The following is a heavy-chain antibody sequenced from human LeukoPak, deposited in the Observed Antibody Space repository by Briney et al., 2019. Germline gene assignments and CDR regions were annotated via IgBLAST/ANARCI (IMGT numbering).Heavy chain of an antibody. J-gene: IGHJ6*02. V-gene: IGHV3-30*04. D-gene: IGHD6-13*01. Sequence: GGSLRLSCVASGLTFSNSAMHWVRQAPGKGLEWVAIMSFDGSHERYGDSVKGRFTISRDNSKNTLYLQMNSLRAEDTAVYYCAYARGSSWTNGMDVWGQGTTVTVSS. CDR1: GLTFSNSA. CDR2: MSFDGSHE. CDR3: AYARGSSWTNGMDV.